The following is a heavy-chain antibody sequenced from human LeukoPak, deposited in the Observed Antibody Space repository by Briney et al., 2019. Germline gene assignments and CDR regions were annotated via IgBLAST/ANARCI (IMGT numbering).Heavy chain of an antibody. V-gene: IGHV3-23*01. Sequence: GGSLRLSCAGSGFTFSSYAMSWVRQAPGKGLEWVSAISGSGGRTYYADSVKGRFTISRDNSKNTVYVQMNSLRAEDTAVYYCARDSLDTAMAPFDYWGQGTLVTVSS. CDR2: ISGSGGRT. CDR1: GFTFSSYA. J-gene: IGHJ4*02. D-gene: IGHD5-18*01. CDR3: ARDSLDTAMAPFDY.